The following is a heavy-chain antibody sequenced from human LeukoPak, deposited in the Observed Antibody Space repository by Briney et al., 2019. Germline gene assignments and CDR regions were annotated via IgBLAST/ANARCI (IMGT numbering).Heavy chain of an antibody. D-gene: IGHD3-22*01. J-gene: IGHJ6*03. Sequence: ASVTVSFKSSGYTFTGYYMHWVRQAPGQGLEWMGWINPNSGGTNYAQKFQGRVTMTRDTSISTAYMELSSLRSEDTAVYYCARDHSYYDSSGYYYGSYYYYYMDVWGKGTTVTVSS. CDR1: GYTFTGYY. CDR2: INPNSGGT. CDR3: ARDHSYYDSSGYYYGSYYYYYMDV. V-gene: IGHV1-2*02.